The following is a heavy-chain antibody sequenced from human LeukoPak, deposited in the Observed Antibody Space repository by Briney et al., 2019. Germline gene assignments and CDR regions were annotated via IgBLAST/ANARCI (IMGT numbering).Heavy chain of an antibody. J-gene: IGHJ3*02. CDR2: ISGSGGST. Sequence: PGGTLRLSCAASGFTFSSYGMSWVRQAPGKGLEWVSAISGSGGSTYYADSVKGRFTISRDNSKNTLYLQMNSLRAEDTAVYYCARQDYYDSSGYYSNAFDIWGQGTMVTVSS. CDR3: ARQDYYDSSGYYSNAFDI. D-gene: IGHD3-22*01. V-gene: IGHV3-23*01. CDR1: GFTFSSYG.